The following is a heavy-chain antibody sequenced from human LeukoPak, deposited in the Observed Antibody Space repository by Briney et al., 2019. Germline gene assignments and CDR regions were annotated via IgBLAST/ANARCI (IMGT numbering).Heavy chain of an antibody. CDR3: APENFDY. Sequence: PGRSLRLSCAASRFTFSSYGMHWVRQAPGKGLEWVAVISYDGSNKYYADSVKGRFTISRDNSKNTLYLQMNSLRPEDTAVYYCAPENFDYWGQGTLVTVSS. J-gene: IGHJ4*02. CDR1: RFTFSSYG. V-gene: IGHV3-30*03. CDR2: ISYDGSNK.